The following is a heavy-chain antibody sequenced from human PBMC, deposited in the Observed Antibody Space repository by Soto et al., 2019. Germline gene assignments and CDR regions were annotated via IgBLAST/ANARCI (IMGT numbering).Heavy chain of an antibody. CDR2: IYYSGST. J-gene: IGHJ4*02. Sequence: SETLSLTCTVSGGSISSYYWSWIRQPPGKGLEWIGYIYYSGSTNYNPSLKSRVTISVDTSKNQFSLKLSSVTAADTAVYYCARDRAATGYFDYWGQGTLVTISS. CDR1: GGSISSYY. V-gene: IGHV4-59*01. D-gene: IGHD2-15*01. CDR3: ARDRAATGYFDY.